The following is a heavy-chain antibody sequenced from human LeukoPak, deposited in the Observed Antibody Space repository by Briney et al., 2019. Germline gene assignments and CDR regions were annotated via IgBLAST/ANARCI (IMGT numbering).Heavy chain of an antibody. V-gene: IGHV4-59*12. Sequence: SETLSLTCTVSGGSINSFYWSWIRQPPGKGLEWIGHIYYSGSTNYNPSLKSRVTISVDRSKNQFSLNLSSVTAADTAVYYCARKLILRITGYFDYWGQGTLVTVSS. J-gene: IGHJ4*02. CDR1: GGSINSFY. CDR2: IYYSGST. D-gene: IGHD2-15*01. CDR3: ARKLILRITGYFDY.